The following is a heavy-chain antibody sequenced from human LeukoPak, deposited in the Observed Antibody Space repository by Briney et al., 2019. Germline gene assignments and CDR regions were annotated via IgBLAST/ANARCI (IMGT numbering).Heavy chain of an antibody. CDR1: GGTFSSYT. CDR2: IIPILGIA. D-gene: IGHD7-27*01. CDR3: ARASNWGSFDY. J-gene: IGHJ4*02. V-gene: IGHV1-69*02. Sequence: SVKASCKASGGTFSSYTISWVRQAPGQGLEWMGRIIPILGIANYAQKFQGRVTITADKSTSTAYMELSSLRSEDTAVYYCARASNWGSFDYWGQGTLVTVSS.